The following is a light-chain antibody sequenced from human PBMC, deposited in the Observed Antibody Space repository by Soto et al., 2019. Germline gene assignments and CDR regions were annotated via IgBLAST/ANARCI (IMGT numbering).Light chain of an antibody. CDR1: SSNIGNNA. V-gene: IGLV1-36*01. Sequence: QSVLTQPPSVSGAPRQRVTISCSGSSSNIGNNAVNWYQQLPGKAPKLLIYYDDLLPSGGSDRFSGSKSGTSASLAISGLQSEDEADYSCAAWDDSLNGYVFGTGTKVTVL. CDR3: AAWDDSLNGYV. CDR2: YDD. J-gene: IGLJ1*01.